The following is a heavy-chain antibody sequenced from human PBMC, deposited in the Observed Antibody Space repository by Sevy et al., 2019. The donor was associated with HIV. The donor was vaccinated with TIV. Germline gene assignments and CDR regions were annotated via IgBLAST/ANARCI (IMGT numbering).Heavy chain of an antibody. CDR2: IWYDGSNK. CDR3: ARGLVGANLGTDY. V-gene: IGHV3-33*01. CDR1: GFTFSSYG. J-gene: IGHJ4*02. D-gene: IGHD1-26*01. Sequence: GGSLRLSCAASGFTFSSYGMHWVRQAPGKGLEWVAVIWYDGSNKYYADSVKGRFTISRDNSKNTLYLQMNSLRAEDTAVYYCARGLVGANLGTDYWGQGSLVTVSS.